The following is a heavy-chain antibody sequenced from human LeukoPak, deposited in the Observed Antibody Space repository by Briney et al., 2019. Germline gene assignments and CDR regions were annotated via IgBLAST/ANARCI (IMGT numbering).Heavy chain of an antibody. V-gene: IGHV5-51*01. D-gene: IGHD3-10*01. Sequence: GESLKISCKGSGYSFTSYWIGWVRQMPGKGLEWMGIIYPGDSDTRYSPSFQGQVTISADKSISTAYLQWSSLKASDTAMYYCARHVGYYGSGSYLGEYYYYYMDVWGKGTTVTISS. CDR1: GYSFTSYW. CDR3: ARHVGYYGSGSYLGEYYYYYMDV. J-gene: IGHJ6*03. CDR2: IYPGDSDT.